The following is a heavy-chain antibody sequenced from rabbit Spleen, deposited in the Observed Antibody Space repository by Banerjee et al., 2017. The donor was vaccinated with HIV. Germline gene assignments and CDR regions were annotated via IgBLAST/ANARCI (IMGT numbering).Heavy chain of an antibody. Sequence: QEQLVEAGGGLVPPAGSLPLTCTVSGFSFSSGYDMCWVRPAPGKGLEWIGCSYAGSGGGTYYASWAKGRFTISRTSSTTVTLRMTSLTAADTATYFCARDLVGVIGWNFYLWGPGTLVTVS. D-gene: IGHD1-1*01. CDR3: ARDLVGVIGWNFYL. J-gene: IGHJ4*01. CDR1: GFSFSSGYD. V-gene: IGHV1S45*01. CDR2: SYAGSGGGT.